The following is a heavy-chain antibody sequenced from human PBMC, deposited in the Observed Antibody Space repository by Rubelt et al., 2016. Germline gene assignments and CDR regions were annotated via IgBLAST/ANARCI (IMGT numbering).Heavy chain of an antibody. J-gene: IGHJ3*02. V-gene: IGHV1-24*01. D-gene: IGHD2-21*02. Sequence: GAEVKKPGASVKVSCKGSGFILSEASMYWVRQAPGRGLEWMGGFDPGDGQTTYAQKFQGRVTMTTDTSTSTAYMELRSLRSDDTAVYYCARAIGAYCGGDCYSMNAFDIWGQGTMVTVSS. CDR2: FDPGDGQT. CDR3: ARAIGAYCGGDCYSMNAFDI. CDR1: GFILSEAS.